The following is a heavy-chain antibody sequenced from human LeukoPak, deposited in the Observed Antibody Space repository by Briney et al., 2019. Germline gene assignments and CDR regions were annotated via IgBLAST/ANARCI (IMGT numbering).Heavy chain of an antibody. J-gene: IGHJ4*02. CDR3: ARASGYDFVSNY. Sequence: GGSLRLSCAASGFTFSSYSMNWVRQAPGKGLEWVSSISSSSSYIYYADSVKGRFTISRDNAKNSLYLRMNSLRAEDTAVYYCARASGYDFVSNYWGQGTLVTVSS. CDR1: GFTFSSYS. CDR2: ISSSSSYI. V-gene: IGHV3-21*01. D-gene: IGHD5-12*01.